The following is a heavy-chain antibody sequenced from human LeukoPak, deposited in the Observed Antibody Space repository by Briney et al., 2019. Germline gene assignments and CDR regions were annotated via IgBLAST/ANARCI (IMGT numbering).Heavy chain of an antibody. CDR2: IRYDGSNK. D-gene: IGHD6-13*01. Sequence: GGSLRLSCAASGFTFSSYGVHWVRQAPGKGLEWVAFIRYDGSNKYYADSVKGRFTISRDNSKNTLYLQMNSLRAEDTAVYYCAKDWKWYSSSYNNWFDPWGQVTLVTVSS. J-gene: IGHJ5*02. V-gene: IGHV3-30*02. CDR1: GFTFSSYG. CDR3: AKDWKWYSSSYNNWFDP.